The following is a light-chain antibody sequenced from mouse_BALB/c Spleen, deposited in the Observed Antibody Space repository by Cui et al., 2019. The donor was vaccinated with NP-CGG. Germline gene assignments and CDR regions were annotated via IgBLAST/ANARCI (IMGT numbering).Light chain of an antibody. CDR3: ALWYSNHWV. J-gene: IGLJ1*01. V-gene: IGLV1*01. CDR2: GTN. Sequence: QAVLTQHSALTTSPGETVTLTCRSNTGAVTTSNYANWFQEKPDHLFTGLIGGTNNRAPGVPARFSGSLIGDKAALTITGAQTEDEAIYFCALWYSNHWVFGGGTKLTVL. CDR1: TGAVTTSNY.